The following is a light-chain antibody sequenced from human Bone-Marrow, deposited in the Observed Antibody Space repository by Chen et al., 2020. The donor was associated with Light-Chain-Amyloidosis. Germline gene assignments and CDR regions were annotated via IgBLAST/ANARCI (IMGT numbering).Light chain of an antibody. Sequence: QSALTQPASVFGSPGQSITISRTGPSSDVDGYNYVSWYQQHPGKAPKLMIYDISNRPSGVSNRFSGSKSGNTASLTISGLQAEDEADYYCSSYTSRSTLDVFGTGTKVTVL. CDR3: SSYTSRSTLDV. J-gene: IGLJ1*01. V-gene: IGLV2-14*01. CDR2: DIS. CDR1: SSDVDGYNY.